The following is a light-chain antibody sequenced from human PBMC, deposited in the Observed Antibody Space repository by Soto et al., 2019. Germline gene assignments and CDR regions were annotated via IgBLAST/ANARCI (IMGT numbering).Light chain of an antibody. Sequence: AIQMTQSPSSLSASVGDRVTITCRASQGSRNDLGWYQQKPGKAPKLLIYAASSLQSGVPSRFSGSGSGTDFTLTISSLQPADFATYYCLQDYNYPWTFDQGTKVEIK. V-gene: IGKV1-6*01. CDR1: QGSRND. CDR2: AAS. J-gene: IGKJ1*01. CDR3: LQDYNYPWT.